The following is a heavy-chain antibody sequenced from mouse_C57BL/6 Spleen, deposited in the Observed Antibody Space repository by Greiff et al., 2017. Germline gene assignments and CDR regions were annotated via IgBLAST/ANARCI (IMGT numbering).Heavy chain of an antibody. CDR2: INPNNGGT. Sequence: EVQLVESGPELVKPGASVKIPCKASGYTFTDYNMDWVKQSHGKSLEWIGDINPNNGGTIYNQKFKGKATLTVDKSSSTAYMELRSLTSEDTAVYYCARGVITTVVALYWYFDVWGTGTTVTVSS. V-gene: IGHV1-18*01. D-gene: IGHD1-1*01. CDR1: GYTFTDYN. CDR3: ARGVITTVVALYWYFDV. J-gene: IGHJ1*03.